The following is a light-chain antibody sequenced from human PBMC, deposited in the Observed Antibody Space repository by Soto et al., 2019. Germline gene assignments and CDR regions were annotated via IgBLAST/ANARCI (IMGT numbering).Light chain of an antibody. J-gene: IGKJ1*01. CDR2: GAS. CDR3: QQHSSSPRLA. Sequence: EIVLTQSPGTLSLSPGERATLSCRASQSFISSFLAWYQQKPGQAPRLLIYGASSRATGIPDRFSGSGSGTDFTLTISSLEPEDFAVYYCQQHSSSPRLALGRGTKVDIK. CDR1: QSFISSF. V-gene: IGKV3-20*01.